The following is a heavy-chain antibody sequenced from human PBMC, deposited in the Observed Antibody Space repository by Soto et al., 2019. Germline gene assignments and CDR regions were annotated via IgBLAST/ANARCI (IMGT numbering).Heavy chain of an antibody. CDR1: GGTFSSYA. CDR3: ARSRNYPDPFDY. J-gene: IGHJ4*02. CDR2: IIPIFGTA. D-gene: IGHD4-4*01. Sequence: SVKVSCKASGGTFSSYAISGVRQAPGQGLEWMGGIIPIFGTANYAQKFQGRVTITADESTSTAYMELSSLRSEDTAVYYCARSRNYPDPFDYCGQGTLVTVSS. V-gene: IGHV1-69*13.